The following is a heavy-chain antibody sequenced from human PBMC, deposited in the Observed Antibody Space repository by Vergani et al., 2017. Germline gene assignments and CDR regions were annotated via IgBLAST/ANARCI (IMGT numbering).Heavy chain of an antibody. CDR2: IYSGGST. V-gene: IGHV3-66*02. J-gene: IGHJ4*02. Sequence: EVQLLESGGGLVQPGGSLRLSCAASGFTFSSYAMSWVRQAPGKGLEWVSAIYSGGSTYYADSVKGRFTISRDNSKNTLYLQMNSLRAEDTAVYYCAVVSGGGGEFDYWGQGTLVTVSS. CDR3: AVVSGGGGEFDY. D-gene: IGHD1-26*01. CDR1: GFTFSSYA.